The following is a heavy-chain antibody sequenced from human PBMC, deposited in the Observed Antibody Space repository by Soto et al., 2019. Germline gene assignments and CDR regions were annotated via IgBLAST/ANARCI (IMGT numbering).Heavy chain of an antibody. CDR2: IYNDGTYS. CDR3: TRGPRPISTGTGAY. Sequence: SGGSLRLSCAASGFSFSDYAMTWVRQAPGKGLVWISRIYNDGTYSDYADSVRGRFTISRDNVNDTLYLQMNNLRAEDSGLYYCTRGPRPISTGTGAYWGQGTQVTVSS. D-gene: IGHD3-10*01. V-gene: IGHV3-74*01. CDR1: GFSFSDYA. J-gene: IGHJ4*02.